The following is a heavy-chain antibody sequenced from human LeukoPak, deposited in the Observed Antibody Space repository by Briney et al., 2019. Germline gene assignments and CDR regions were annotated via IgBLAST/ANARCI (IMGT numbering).Heavy chain of an antibody. D-gene: IGHD3-10*01. V-gene: IGHV3-7*01. CDR1: GFTFSIYW. CDR2: IKEDGSEK. Sequence: QPGGSLRLSCAASGFTFSIYWMSWVRQAPGKGLEWVANIKEDGSEKYYVDSVKGRFTVSRDNAKNSLYLQINSLTAEDTAVYYCASALGLWSPWGYWGQGTLVTVSS. CDR3: ASALGLWSPWGY. J-gene: IGHJ4*02.